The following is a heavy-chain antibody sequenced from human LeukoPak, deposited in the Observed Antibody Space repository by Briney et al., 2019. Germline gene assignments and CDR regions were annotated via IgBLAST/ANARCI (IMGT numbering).Heavy chain of an antibody. J-gene: IGHJ4*02. CDR1: GLTFSSYG. Sequence: GGSLRLSCAASGLTFSSYGMHWVRQAPGKGLVWVSRINTDGSSTSYADSVKGRFTISRDNAKNTLYLKMNSLRAEDTAVYYCARPEGATLHFDYWGQGTMVTVSS. CDR3: ARPEGATLHFDY. V-gene: IGHV3-74*01. CDR2: INTDGSST. D-gene: IGHD1-26*01.